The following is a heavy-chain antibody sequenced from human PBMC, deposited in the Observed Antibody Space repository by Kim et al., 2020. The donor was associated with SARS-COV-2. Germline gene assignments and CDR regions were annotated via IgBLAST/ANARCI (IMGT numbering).Heavy chain of an antibody. D-gene: IGHD3-22*01. Sequence: GGSLRLSCAASGFTFSSYWMSWVRQAPGKGLEWVANIKQDGSEKYYVDSVKGRFTISRDNAKNSLYLQMNSLRAEDTAVYYCASGQVGEGSSGYYSHYYYGMDVWGQGTTVTVSS. CDR3: ASGQVGEGSSGYYSHYYYGMDV. V-gene: IGHV3-7*01. CDR2: IKQDGSEK. CDR1: GFTFSSYW. J-gene: IGHJ6*02.